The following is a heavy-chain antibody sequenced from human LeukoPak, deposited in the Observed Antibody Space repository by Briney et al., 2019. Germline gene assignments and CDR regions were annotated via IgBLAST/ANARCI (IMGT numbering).Heavy chain of an antibody. CDR1: GGSFNRYA. CDR3: ARDSGETGGYYHVY. Sequence: SVKVSCKASGGSFNRYAISWVRQAPGQGLEWMGGIIPIFGTANYAQKFQGRVTITAAESTRTAYMELRTLRSEDTAIYYCARDSGETGGYYHVYWGRGTPVTVSS. D-gene: IGHD3-22*01. V-gene: IGHV1-69*13. J-gene: IGHJ4*02. CDR2: IIPIFGTA.